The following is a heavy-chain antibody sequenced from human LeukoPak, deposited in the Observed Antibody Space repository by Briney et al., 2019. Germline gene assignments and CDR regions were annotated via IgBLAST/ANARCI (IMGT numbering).Heavy chain of an antibody. CDR1: GFTFSSYA. Sequence: AGGSLRLSCAASGFTFSSYAMSRVRQAPGKGLEWVSAISGSGGSTYYADSVKGRFTISRDNSKNTLYLQMNSLRAEDTAVYYCAKGIGYDILTGPPGYWGQGTLVTVSS. J-gene: IGHJ4*02. CDR2: ISGSGGST. V-gene: IGHV3-23*01. D-gene: IGHD3-9*01. CDR3: AKGIGYDILTGPPGY.